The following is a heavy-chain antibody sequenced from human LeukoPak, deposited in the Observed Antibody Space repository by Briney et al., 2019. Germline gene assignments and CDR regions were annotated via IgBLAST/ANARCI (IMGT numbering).Heavy chain of an antibody. D-gene: IGHD3-22*01. Sequence: PGGSLRLSCAASGFTFSSYWMSWVHQAPGKGLEWVANINQDGSEKYSVDSVKGRFTISRDNAKSSLYLQMNSLRAEDTAVYYCARDRNYYDSRSLDPWGQGTLVTVSS. CDR1: GFTFSSYW. J-gene: IGHJ5*02. CDR2: INQDGSEK. V-gene: IGHV3-7*01. CDR3: ARDRNYYDSRSLDP.